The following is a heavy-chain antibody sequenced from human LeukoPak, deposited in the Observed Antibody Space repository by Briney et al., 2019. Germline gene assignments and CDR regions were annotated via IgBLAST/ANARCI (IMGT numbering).Heavy chain of an antibody. CDR1: GFTFSNAW. D-gene: IGHD2-2*01. CDR3: TTVDIVVVPAATFKGGP. CDR2: IKSKTDGGTT. Sequence: GGSLRLSCAASGFTFSNAWMSWVRQAPGKGLEWVGRIKSKTDGGTTDYAAPVKGRFTISRDDSKNTLYLQMNSLKTEDTAVYYCTTVDIVVVPAATFKGGPWGQGTLVTVSS. V-gene: IGHV3-15*01. J-gene: IGHJ5*02.